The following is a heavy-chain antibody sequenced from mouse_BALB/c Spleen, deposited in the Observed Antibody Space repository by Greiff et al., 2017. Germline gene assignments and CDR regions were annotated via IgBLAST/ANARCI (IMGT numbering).Heavy chain of an antibody. J-gene: IGHJ4*01. CDR2: IYPGDGDT. Sequence: QVQLQQSGAELVRPGSSVKISCKASGYAFSSYWMNWVKQRPGQGLEWIGQIYPGDGDTNYNGKFKGKATLTADKSSSTAYMQLSSLTSEDSAVYFCARSPNWNYAMDYWGQGTSVTVSS. CDR1: GYAFSSYW. CDR3: ARSPNWNYAMDY. D-gene: IGHD4-1*01. V-gene: IGHV1-80*01.